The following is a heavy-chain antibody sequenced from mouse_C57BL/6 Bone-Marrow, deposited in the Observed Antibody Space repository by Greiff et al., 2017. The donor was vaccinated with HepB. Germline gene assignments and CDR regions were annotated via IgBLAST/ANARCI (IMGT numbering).Heavy chain of an antibody. CDR3: ATYSNYEAMDY. D-gene: IGHD2-5*01. V-gene: IGHV1-19*01. CDR1: GYTFTDYY. J-gene: IGHJ4*01. CDR2: INPYNGGT. Sequence: EVQLQQSGPVLVKPGASVKMSCKASGYTFTDYYMNWVKQSHGKSLEWIGVINPYNGGTSYNQKFKGKATLTVDKSSSTAYMELNSLTSEDSAVYYCATYSNYEAMDYWGQGTSVTVSS.